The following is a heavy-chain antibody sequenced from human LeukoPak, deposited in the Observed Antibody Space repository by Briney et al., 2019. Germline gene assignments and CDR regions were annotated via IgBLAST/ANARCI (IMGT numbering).Heavy chain of an antibody. J-gene: IGHJ5*02. CDR3: ARERRYCSGSSCSNWLDP. CDR2: ISDRSTYT. V-gene: IGHV3-11*06. Sequence: GGSLRLSCAASGFTFSGFYMSWIRQTPGRGLEWVSYISDRSTYTNYADSVKGRFTISRDNAGNSLYLQMSSLRAEDTAVYYCARERRYCSGSSCSNWLDPWGQGTLVTVSS. D-gene: IGHD2-15*01. CDR1: GFTFSGFY.